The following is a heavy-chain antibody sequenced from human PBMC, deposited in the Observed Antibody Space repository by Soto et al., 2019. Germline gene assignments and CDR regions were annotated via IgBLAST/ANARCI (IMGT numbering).Heavy chain of an antibody. CDR1: GGSISSYY. CDR3: ARQGELGSNDY. Sequence: SETLSLTCTVSGGSISSYYWSWIRQPPGKGLEWIGYIYYSGSTNYNPSLKSRVTISVDTSKNQFSLKLSSVTAADTAVYYCARQGELGSNDYWGQGTLVTVSS. V-gene: IGHV4-59*08. D-gene: IGHD6-13*01. J-gene: IGHJ4*02. CDR2: IYYSGST.